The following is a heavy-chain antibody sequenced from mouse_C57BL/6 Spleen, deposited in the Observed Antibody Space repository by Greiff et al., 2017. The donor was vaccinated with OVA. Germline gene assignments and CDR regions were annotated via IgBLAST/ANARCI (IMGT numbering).Heavy chain of an antibody. CDR3: ANAIDY. CDR2: IDPSDSYT. CDR1: GYTFTSYW. V-gene: IGHV1-50*01. Sequence: QVQLQQPGAELVKPGASVKLSCKASGYTFTSYWMQWVKQRPGQGLEWIGEIDPSDSYTNYNQKFKGKATLTVDTSSSTAYMQLSSLTSEDSAVYYCANAIDYWGQGTSVTVSS. J-gene: IGHJ4*01.